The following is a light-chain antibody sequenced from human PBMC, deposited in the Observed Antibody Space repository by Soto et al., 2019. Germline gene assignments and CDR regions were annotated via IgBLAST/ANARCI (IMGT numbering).Light chain of an antibody. V-gene: IGKV3-20*01. CDR2: GAS. Sequence: EIVLTQSPGTLSLSPVERATLSCRASQSVSSNNLAWYHQRPGQAPRVVIYGASTRATGIPERFSGSGSGTDFTLTISRLEPEDFAVYSCQQYGRSPFTFGPGTNVDIK. CDR3: QQYGRSPFT. J-gene: IGKJ3*01. CDR1: QSVSSNN.